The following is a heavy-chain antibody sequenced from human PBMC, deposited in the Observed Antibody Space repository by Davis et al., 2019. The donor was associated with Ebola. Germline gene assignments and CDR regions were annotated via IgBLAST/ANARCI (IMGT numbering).Heavy chain of an antibody. V-gene: IGHV4-4*07. J-gene: IGHJ3*02. D-gene: IGHD1-7*01. CDR1: GGSISSYY. CDR3: GSWITGTTRGAFDI. CDR2: IYTSGST. Sequence: PGGSLRLSCTVSGGSISSYYWSWIRQPAGKGLEWIGRIYTSGSTNYNPSLKSRVTMSVDTSKNQFSLKLSSVTAADTAVYYCGSWITGTTRGAFDIWGQRTMVTVSS.